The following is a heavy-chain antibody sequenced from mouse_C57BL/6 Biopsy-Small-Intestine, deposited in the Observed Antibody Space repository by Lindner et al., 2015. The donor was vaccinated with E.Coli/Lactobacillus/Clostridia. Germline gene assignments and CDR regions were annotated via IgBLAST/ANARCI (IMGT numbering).Heavy chain of an antibody. Sequence: VQLQESGAELVRPGTSVKMSCKASGYTFTNYWIGWAKQRPGHGLEWIGDIYPGGGYTNYNEKFKGKATLTADKSSSTAYMQFSSLTSEDSAIYYCARKGGYYDAMDYWGQGTSVTVSS. D-gene: IGHD1-1*02. V-gene: IGHV1-63*01. CDR1: GYTFTNYW. CDR3: ARKGGYYDAMDY. J-gene: IGHJ4*01. CDR2: IYPGGGYT.